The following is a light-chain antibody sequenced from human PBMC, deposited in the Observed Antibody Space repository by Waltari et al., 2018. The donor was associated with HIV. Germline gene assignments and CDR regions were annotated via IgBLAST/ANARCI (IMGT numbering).Light chain of an antibody. Sequence: QSVLTQPPSASGTPGQRVTISCSGSSSNIGSNNVNWYQQLPGTAPKLLIYNNNQRPSGVPDRFSGSKSGTSASLAISGLQSEDEADYYCAAWDDSLNGVIFGGGTKLTVL. J-gene: IGLJ2*01. CDR2: NNN. CDR3: AAWDDSLNGVI. V-gene: IGLV1-44*01. CDR1: SSNIGSNN.